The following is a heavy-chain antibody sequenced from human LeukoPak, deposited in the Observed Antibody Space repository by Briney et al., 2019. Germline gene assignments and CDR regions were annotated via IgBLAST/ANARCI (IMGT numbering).Heavy chain of an antibody. CDR2: INPSGGST. CDR1: GYTFTSYY. Sequence: ASVKVSCKASGYTFTSYYMHWVRQAPGQGLEWMGIINPSGGSTSYAQKFQGRVTMTRDTSTSTVYMELSSLRSEDTVVYYCARDSSITFGGVIVLRYYFDYWGQGTLVTVSS. CDR3: ARDSSITFGGVIVLRYYFDY. V-gene: IGHV1-46*01. D-gene: IGHD3-16*02. J-gene: IGHJ4*02.